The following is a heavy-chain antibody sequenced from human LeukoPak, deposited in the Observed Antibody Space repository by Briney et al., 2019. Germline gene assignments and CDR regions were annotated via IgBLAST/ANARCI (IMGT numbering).Heavy chain of an antibody. CDR2: ISGSGGST. CDR3: AKDLWNHMGSAFDP. V-gene: IGHV3-23*01. J-gene: IGHJ5*02. CDR1: GFTFSSYA. D-gene: IGHD1-14*01. Sequence: PGGSLRLSCAASGFTFSSYAMSWVRQAPGKGLEWVPAISGSGGSTYYADSVKGRFTISRDNSKNTLYLQMNSLRAEDTAVYYCAKDLWNHMGSAFDPWGQGTLVTVSS.